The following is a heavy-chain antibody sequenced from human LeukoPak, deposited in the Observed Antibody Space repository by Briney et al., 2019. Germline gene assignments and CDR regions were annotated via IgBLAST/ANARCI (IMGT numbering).Heavy chain of an antibody. D-gene: IGHD6-19*01. Sequence: ASVKVSCKASGYTFTSYAMHWVRQAPGQRLEWMGWINAGNGNTKYSQKFQGRVTMTEDTSTDTAYMELSSLRSEDTAVYYCATDSRGYSSGWYNYWGQGTLVTVSS. CDR3: ATDSRGYSSGWYNY. J-gene: IGHJ4*02. CDR2: INAGNGNT. CDR1: GYTFTSYA. V-gene: IGHV1-3*01.